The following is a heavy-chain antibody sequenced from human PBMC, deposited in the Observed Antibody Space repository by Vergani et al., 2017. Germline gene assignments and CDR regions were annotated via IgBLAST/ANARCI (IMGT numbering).Heavy chain of an antibody. V-gene: IGHV3-7*03. CDR2: IKQDGSEK. CDR3: ARAVWYSSGWGAFDI. Sequence: EVQLVESGGGLVQPGGSLRLSCAASGFTFSSYWMSWVRQAPGKGLEWVANIKQDGSEKYYVDSVKGRVTISRDNAKNSLYLQMNSLRAEDTAVYYCARAVWYSSGWGAFDIWGQGTMVTVSS. J-gene: IGHJ3*02. CDR1: GFTFSSYW. D-gene: IGHD6-19*01.